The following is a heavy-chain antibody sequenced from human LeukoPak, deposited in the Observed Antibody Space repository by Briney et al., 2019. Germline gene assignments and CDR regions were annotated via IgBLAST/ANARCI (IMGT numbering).Heavy chain of an antibody. D-gene: IGHD6-13*01. J-gene: IGHJ6*03. CDR2: IYGSGST. Sequence: SQTLSLTCTVSGGSISSGTYYWSWIRQPAGKGLEWIGRIYGSGSTNYNPSLKSRVTMSVDTSKNQFSLKLSSVTAADTAVYYCARTTEAHSWRTRYYDYYMDVWGKGTTVTVSS. CDR1: GGSISSGTYY. CDR3: ARTTEAHSWRTRYYDYYMDV. V-gene: IGHV4-61*02.